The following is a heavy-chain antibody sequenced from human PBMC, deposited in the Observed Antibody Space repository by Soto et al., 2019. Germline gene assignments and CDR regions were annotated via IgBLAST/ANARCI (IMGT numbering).Heavy chain of an antibody. V-gene: IGHV3-30*03. CDR1: GFILSTYG. CDR2: ISHDGNAQ. J-gene: IGHJ5*02. D-gene: IGHD4-17*01. CDR3: ARDYGPSNWYNWFHP. Sequence: PGGSLRLSCAASGFILSTYGMHWVRQAPGKGLEWVAMISHDGNAQYYVDSVKGRFSVSRDTSKNTLHLHMNSLRSEDTALYYCARDYGPSNWYNWFHPWGQGTLVTVSS.